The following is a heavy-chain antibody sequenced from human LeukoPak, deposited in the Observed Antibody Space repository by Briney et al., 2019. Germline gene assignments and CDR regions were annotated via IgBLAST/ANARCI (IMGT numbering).Heavy chain of an antibody. CDR3: ASSYDSIYYYYGMDV. J-gene: IGHJ6*02. CDR1: GFSFNTYA. Sequence: GGSLRLSCAASGFSFNTYAMHWVRQAPGKGLEYVSAISTNGGSTNYANSVKGRFTISRDNSKNTLYLQMNSLRAEDTAVYYCASSYDSIYYYYGMDVWGQGTTVTVSS. V-gene: IGHV3-64*04. CDR2: ISTNGGST. D-gene: IGHD3-22*01.